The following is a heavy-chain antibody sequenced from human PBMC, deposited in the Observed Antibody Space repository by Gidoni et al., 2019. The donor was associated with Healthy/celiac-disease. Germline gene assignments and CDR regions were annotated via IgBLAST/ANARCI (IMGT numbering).Heavy chain of an antibody. CDR1: GGSFSGYY. D-gene: IGHD2-2*01. J-gene: IGHJ6*03. Sequence: QVQLQQWGAGLLKPSATLSLTCAVYGGSFSGYYWRWIRQPPGKGLEWIGEINHSGSTNYNPSLKSRVTISVDTSKNQFSLKLSSVTAADTAVYYCARIGGRGRYCSSTSCYTGYMDVWGKGTTVTVSS. CDR3: ARIGGRGRYCSSTSCYTGYMDV. CDR2: INHSGST. V-gene: IGHV4-34*01.